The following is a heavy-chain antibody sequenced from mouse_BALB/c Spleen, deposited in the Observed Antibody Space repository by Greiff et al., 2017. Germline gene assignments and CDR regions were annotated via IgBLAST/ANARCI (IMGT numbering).Heavy chain of an antibody. V-gene: IGHV1-18*01. CDR1: GYTFTDYN. Sequence: VQLQQSGPELVKPGASVKIPCKASGYTFTDYNMDWVKQSHGKSLEWIGDINPNNGGTIYNQKFKGKATLTVDKSSSTAYMELRSLTSEDTAVYYCARSQIHYYAMDYWGQGTSVTVSS. CDR3: ARSQIHYYAMDY. CDR2: INPNNGGT. J-gene: IGHJ4*01.